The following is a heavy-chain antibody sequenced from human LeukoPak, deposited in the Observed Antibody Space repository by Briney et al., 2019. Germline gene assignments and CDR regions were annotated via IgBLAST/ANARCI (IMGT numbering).Heavy chain of an antibody. CDR1: GFTFSGSA. Sequence: GGSLRLSCAASGFTFSGSAMYWVRQASGKGLEWVGRIRSKANSYATAYAASVKGRFTISRDDSKNTAYLQMNSLKTEDTAVYYCTRQTIFGVDYWGQGTLVTVSS. CDR3: TRQTIFGVDY. V-gene: IGHV3-73*01. D-gene: IGHD3-3*01. J-gene: IGHJ4*02. CDR2: IRSKANSYAT.